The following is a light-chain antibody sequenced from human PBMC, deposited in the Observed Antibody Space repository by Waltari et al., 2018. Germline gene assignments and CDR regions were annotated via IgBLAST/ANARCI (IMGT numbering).Light chain of an antibody. V-gene: IGKV5-2*01. CDR2: EAT. J-gene: IGKJ2*01. CDR1: QDIDDE. Sequence: NISCRASQDIDDEMNWYQQKPGEGAIFIIQEATTLVPGIPPRFSGSGYGTDFTLTINNIQSEDVASYFCLEHDNFPTHTFGQGTKLEIK. CDR3: LEHDNFPTHT.